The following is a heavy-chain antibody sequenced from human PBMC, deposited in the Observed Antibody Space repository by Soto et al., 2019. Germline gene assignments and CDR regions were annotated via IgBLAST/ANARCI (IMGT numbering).Heavy chain of an antibody. CDR1: VGSFRSYA. V-gene: IGHV1-69*12. Sequence: QVQLVQSGAEVKKPGSSVKVARKASVGSFRSYAISWVRQAPGHGLEGMGGSIPIFVTAHYAQKCQRRVTITADESTSTAYRELSSLRAEDTAVYYCAGPPELTRIYYYYGMDVWGQGNTVTVSS. CDR3: AGPPELTRIYYYYGMDV. CDR2: SIPIFVTA. D-gene: IGHD1-7*01. J-gene: IGHJ6*02.